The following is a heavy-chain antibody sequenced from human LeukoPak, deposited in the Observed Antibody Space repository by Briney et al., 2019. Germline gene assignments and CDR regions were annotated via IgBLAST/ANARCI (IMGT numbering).Heavy chain of an antibody. CDR3: ARGPNSNWSGLDF. CDR2: ISPTGSTT. D-gene: IGHD6-6*01. V-gene: IGHV3-74*01. J-gene: IGHJ4*02. Sequence: GGSLRLSCAASGFTFSSYTMKWVRQAPGKGLVWVSRISPTGSTTSYADSVKGRFTVSRDNAKNTLYLQVNNLRAEDTAVYYCARGPNSNWSGLDFWGQGTLLTVSS. CDR1: GFTFSSYT.